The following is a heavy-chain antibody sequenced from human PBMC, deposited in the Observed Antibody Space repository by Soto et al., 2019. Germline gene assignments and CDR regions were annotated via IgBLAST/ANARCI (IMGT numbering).Heavy chain of an antibody. Sequence: SETLSLTCTVSGGSISSSSYYWGWIRQPPGKGLEWIGSIYYSGSTYYNPSLKSRVTISVDTSKNQFSLKLSSVTAADTAVYYCARVRNYSNYYFDYWGQGTLVTVSS. CDR3: ARVRNYSNYYFDY. CDR2: IYYSGST. J-gene: IGHJ4*02. CDR1: GGSISSSSYY. D-gene: IGHD4-4*01. V-gene: IGHV4-39*07.